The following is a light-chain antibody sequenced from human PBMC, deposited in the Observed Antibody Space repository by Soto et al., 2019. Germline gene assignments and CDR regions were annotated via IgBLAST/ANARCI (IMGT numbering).Light chain of an antibody. CDR3: QQSYTTPWT. V-gene: IGKV1-39*01. CDR2: ATS. CDR1: QSISSY. Sequence: DIQMTQSPSSLSASVEDRFIITFLASQSISSYLNWFQQKPGKAPKVLIYATSGLQSGVPSRFSGSGSGTDFTLTISSLQPEDFTTYYCQQSYTTPWTFGQGTKVDIK. J-gene: IGKJ1*01.